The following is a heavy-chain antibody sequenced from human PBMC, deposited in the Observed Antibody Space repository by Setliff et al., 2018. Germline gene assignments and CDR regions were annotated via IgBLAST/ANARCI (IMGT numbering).Heavy chain of an antibody. Sequence: TGGSLRLSCAASGFTFGDFAMTWVRQAPGKGLEWVSGIGGRGISKYYADSVKGRFTISRDNAKNSLYLQMNRLRAEDTAVYYCATVYAYSYGFDSWGQGTQVTVSS. CDR2: IGGRGISK. CDR1: GFTFGDFA. CDR3: ATVYAYSYGFDS. V-gene: IGHV3-23*01. D-gene: IGHD5-18*01. J-gene: IGHJ4*02.